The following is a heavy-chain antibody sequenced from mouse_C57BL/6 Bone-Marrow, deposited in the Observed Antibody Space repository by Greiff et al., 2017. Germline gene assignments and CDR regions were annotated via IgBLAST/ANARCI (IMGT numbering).Heavy chain of an antibody. CDR3: TRYPCYNGSRGDWYFDV. CDR1: GYTFTDYE. Sequence: QVQLKQSGAELVRPGASVTLSCKASGYTFTDYEMHWVKQTPVHGLEWIGAIDPETGGTAYNQKFKGKAILTADKSSSTAYMELRSLTSEDSAVYYCTRYPCYNGSRGDWYFDVWGTGTTVTVSS. V-gene: IGHV1-15*01. D-gene: IGHD1-1*01. J-gene: IGHJ1*03. CDR2: IDPETGGT.